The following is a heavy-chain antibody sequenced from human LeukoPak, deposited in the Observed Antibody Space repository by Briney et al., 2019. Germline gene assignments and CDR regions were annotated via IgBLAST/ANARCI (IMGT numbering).Heavy chain of an antibody. D-gene: IGHD6-19*01. Sequence: GASVKVSCKASGGTFSSYAISWVRQAPGQGLEWMGRIIPILGIANYAQKFQGRVTITADKSTSTAYMELSSLRSEDTAVYYCARPIFDSGWREDDAFDIWGQGTMVTVSS. J-gene: IGHJ3*02. CDR1: GGTFSSYA. CDR3: ARPIFDSGWREDDAFDI. CDR2: IIPILGIA. V-gene: IGHV1-69*04.